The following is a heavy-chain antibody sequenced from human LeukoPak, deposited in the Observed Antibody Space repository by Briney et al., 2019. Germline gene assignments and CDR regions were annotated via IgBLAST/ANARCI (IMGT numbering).Heavy chain of an antibody. Sequence: SETLSLTCAVYGGSFSGYYWSWIRQPAGKGLEWIGRIYTSGSTNYNPSLKSRVTMSVDTSKNRFSLKLSSVTAADTAVYYCARDSAYYDILTGSRYYYMDVWGKGTTVTISS. CDR2: IYTSGST. CDR1: GGSFSGYY. V-gene: IGHV4-4*07. CDR3: ARDSAYYDILTGSRYYYMDV. D-gene: IGHD3-9*01. J-gene: IGHJ6*03.